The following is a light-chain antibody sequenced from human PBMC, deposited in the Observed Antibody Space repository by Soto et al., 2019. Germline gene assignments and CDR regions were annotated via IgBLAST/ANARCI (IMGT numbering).Light chain of an antibody. CDR1: QSVSSSY. CDR2: GAS. CDR3: QQYGSSPRT. V-gene: IGKV3-20*01. Sequence: EIVLTQSPGTLSLSPGERATLSCRASQSVSSSYLAWYQQKPGQAPRLLIYGASSRATGITDRFSGSGYGTDFTLTISRLEPEDFAVYYCQQYGSSPRTFGRGTKMEIK. J-gene: IGKJ1*01.